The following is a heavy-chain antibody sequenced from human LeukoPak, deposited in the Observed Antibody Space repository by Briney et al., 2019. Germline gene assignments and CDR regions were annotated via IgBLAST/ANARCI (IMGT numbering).Heavy chain of an antibody. CDR2: ISSSSSTI. Sequence: GGSLRLSCAASGFTFSSYSMNWVRQAPGKGLEWVSYISSSSSTIYYADSVKGRFTISRDNAKNSLYLQMNSLRAEDTAVYYCARASAAAAGRFDYWGQGTLVTVSS. CDR1: GFTFSSYS. J-gene: IGHJ4*02. V-gene: IGHV3-48*04. D-gene: IGHD6-13*01. CDR3: ARASAAAAGRFDY.